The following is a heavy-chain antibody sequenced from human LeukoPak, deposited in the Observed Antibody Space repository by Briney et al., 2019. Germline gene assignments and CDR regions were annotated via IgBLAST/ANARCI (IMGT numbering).Heavy chain of an antibody. V-gene: IGHV3-11*01. Sequence: PGGSLRLSCAASGFTFSDYYMSWIRQAPGKGLEWVSYISSSGSTIYYADSVKGRFTISRDNAKNSLYLQMNSLRAEDTAVYYCARLVVAAMHYYYGMDVWGQGPRSPSP. D-gene: IGHD2-15*01. J-gene: IGHJ6*02. CDR3: ARLVVAAMHYYYGMDV. CDR2: ISSSGSTI. CDR1: GFTFSDYY.